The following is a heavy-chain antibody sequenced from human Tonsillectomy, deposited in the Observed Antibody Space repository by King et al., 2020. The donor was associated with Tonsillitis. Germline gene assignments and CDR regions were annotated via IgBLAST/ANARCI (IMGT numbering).Heavy chain of an antibody. V-gene: IGHV4-38-2*02. CDR2: IDHSGSA. CDR3: ARDPRKDTSVPEF. CDR1: GYSLTSGYY. D-gene: IGHD3-22*01. Sequence: VQLQESGPGLVKPSETLSLTCAVSGYSLTSGYYWGWIRQPPGKGLEWLGSIDHSGSAYYNPSLHSRVTLSVNTSKNEFSLKLSSVTAADTAVYYCARDPRKDTSVPEFWGQGTLVTVSS. J-gene: IGHJ4*02.